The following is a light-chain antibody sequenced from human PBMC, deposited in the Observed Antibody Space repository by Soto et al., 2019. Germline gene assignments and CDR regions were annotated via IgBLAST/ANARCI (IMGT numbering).Light chain of an antibody. J-gene: IGLJ3*02. CDR3: AAWDDSLNGPV. CDR1: SSNIGSNT. CDR2: SNN. V-gene: IGLV1-44*01. Sequence: QSVLTQPPSASGTPGQRVTISCSGSSSNIGSNTVNCNQQLPGTAPKLLIYSNNQRPSGVADRFSGSQSGTSASLAISGLQSEDEADYYCAAWDDSLNGPVFGGGTKLTVL.